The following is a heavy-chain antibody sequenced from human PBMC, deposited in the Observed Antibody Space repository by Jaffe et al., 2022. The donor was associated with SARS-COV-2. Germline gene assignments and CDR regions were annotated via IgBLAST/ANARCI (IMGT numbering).Heavy chain of an antibody. CDR2: IYWDDDK. D-gene: IGHD2-21*02. CDR3: AHRRLGGNSDEYFQH. V-gene: IGHV2-5*02. Sequence: QITLKESGPTLVKPTQTLTLTCTFSGFSLSTSGVGVGWIRQPPGKALEWLALIYWDDDKRYSPSLKSRLTITKDTSKNQVVLTMTNMDPVDTATYYCAHRRLGGNSDEYFQHWGQGTLVTVSS. CDR1: GFSLSTSGVG. J-gene: IGHJ1*01.